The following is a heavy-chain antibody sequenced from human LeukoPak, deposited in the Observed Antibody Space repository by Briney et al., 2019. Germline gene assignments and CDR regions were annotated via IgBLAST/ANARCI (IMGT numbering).Heavy chain of an antibody. Sequence: GGSLRLSCAASGFTFSSYEINWVRQAPGPGLEGVSYISSSGSSRYYADSVKGRFTIPRDNAQNSLYLQFNSLRAEDQAGYLCSRASITWARGELAFYFDYWGQGTLVTVSS. J-gene: IGHJ4*02. CDR2: ISSSGSSR. V-gene: IGHV3-48*03. CDR3: SRASITWARGELAFYFDY. CDR1: GFTFSSYE. D-gene: IGHD1-26*01.